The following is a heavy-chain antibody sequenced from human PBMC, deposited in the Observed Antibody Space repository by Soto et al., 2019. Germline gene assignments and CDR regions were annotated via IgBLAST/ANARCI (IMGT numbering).Heavy chain of an antibody. CDR3: ASREGVAGPATYISPGYYFDC. Sequence: QVQLVQSGAEVKKPGSSVKVSCRASGGTFSKFVVSWVRQAPGQGLEWMGGIIPLFGTTNYAQKFQGRVTITAEKSTTTAYMELSSLTSDDTAVYYCASREGVAGPATYISPGYYFDCWGQGTLVTVSS. V-gene: IGHV1-69*06. CDR2: IIPLFGTT. CDR1: GGTFSKFV. D-gene: IGHD2-15*01. J-gene: IGHJ4*02.